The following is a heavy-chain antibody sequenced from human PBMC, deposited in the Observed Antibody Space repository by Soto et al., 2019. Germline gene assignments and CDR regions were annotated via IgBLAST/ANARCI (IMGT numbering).Heavy chain of an antibody. J-gene: IGHJ2*01. CDR3: ARVKSFPTHNSIGWYFDL. Sequence: QVQLVESGGGVVQPGRSLRLSCAASGFTFSSYAMHWVRQAPGKGLEWVAVISYDGSNKYYADSVKGRFTISRDNSKNTLYLQMNSLRAEDTAVYYCARVKSFPTHNSIGWYFDLWGRGTLVTVSS. CDR1: GFTFSSYA. V-gene: IGHV3-30-3*01. CDR2: ISYDGSNK. D-gene: IGHD3-16*02.